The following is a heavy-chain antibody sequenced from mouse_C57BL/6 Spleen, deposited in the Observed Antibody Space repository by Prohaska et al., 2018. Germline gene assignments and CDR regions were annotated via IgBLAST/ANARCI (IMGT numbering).Heavy chain of an antibody. J-gene: IGHJ2*01. CDR2: ISSGGSYT. Sequence: GFTFSSYGMSWVRQTPDKRLEWVATISSGGSYTYYPDSVKGRFTISRDNAKNTLYLQMSSLKSEDTAMYYCARHESSSYYFDYWGQGTTLTVSS. CDR1: GFTFSSYG. D-gene: IGHD6-1*01. V-gene: IGHV5-6*01. CDR3: ARHESSSYYFDY.